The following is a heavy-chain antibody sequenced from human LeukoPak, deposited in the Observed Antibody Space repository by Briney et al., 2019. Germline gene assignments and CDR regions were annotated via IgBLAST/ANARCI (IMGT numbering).Heavy chain of an antibody. V-gene: IGHV5-10-1*01. CDR1: GSSFTSYW. J-gene: IGHJ3*02. Sequence: RGESLKISCKGSGSSFTSYWISWVRQMPGKGLEWMGRIDPSDSYTNYSPSFQGHVTISADKSISTAYLQWSTLKASDTAMYYCARHRGGDYGLDAFDIWGQGTMVTVSS. CDR3: ARHRGGDYGLDAFDI. D-gene: IGHD4-17*01. CDR2: IDPSDSYT.